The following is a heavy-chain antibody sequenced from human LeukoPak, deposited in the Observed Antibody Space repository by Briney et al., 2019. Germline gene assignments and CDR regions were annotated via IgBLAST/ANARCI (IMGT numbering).Heavy chain of an antibody. CDR3: ASAVYSGGAPYFDY. D-gene: IGHD2-21*01. Sequence: SETLSLTCAVYGGSFSGYYWSWIRQPPGKGLEWIGEINHSGSTNYNPSLESRVTISVDTSKNQFSLKLSSVTAADTAVYYCASAVYSGGAPYFDYWGQGTLVTVSS. CDR2: INHSGST. V-gene: IGHV4-34*01. J-gene: IGHJ4*02. CDR1: GGSFSGYY.